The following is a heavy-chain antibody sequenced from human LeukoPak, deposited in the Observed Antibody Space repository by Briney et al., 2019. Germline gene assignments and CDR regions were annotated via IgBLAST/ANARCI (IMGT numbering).Heavy chain of an antibody. J-gene: IGHJ4*02. CDR3: AKGQQVVWFYFDY. D-gene: IGHD6-13*01. V-gene: IGHV3-23*01. Sequence: GGSLRLSCAASGLTFSSYAMNWVRQAPGKGLEWVSAISGSGGSTYYADSVKGRFTISRDNSKNTLYLQMNSLRAEDTAVYYCAKGQQVVWFYFDYWGQGTLVTVSS. CDR1: GLTFSSYA. CDR2: ISGSGGST.